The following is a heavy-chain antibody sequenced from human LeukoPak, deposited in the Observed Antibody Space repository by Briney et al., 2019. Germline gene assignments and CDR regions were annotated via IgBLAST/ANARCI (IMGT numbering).Heavy chain of an antibody. CDR1: GGSISSNKYY. D-gene: IGHD1-26*01. V-gene: IGHV4-39*01. CDR2: IYYSGST. Sequence: SETLSLTCTVSGGSISSNKYYWGWIRQPPGKGLEWIRSIYYSGSTYYNPTLKSRVTVFVDTSKNQFSLKLSSVTAADTAVYYCATPYSGGYQGLDIWGQGTMVTVSS. J-gene: IGHJ3*02. CDR3: ATPYSGGYQGLDI.